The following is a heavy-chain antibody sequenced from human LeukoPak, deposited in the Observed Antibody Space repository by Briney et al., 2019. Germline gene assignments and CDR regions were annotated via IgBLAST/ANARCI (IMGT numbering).Heavy chain of an antibody. D-gene: IGHD6-25*01. CDR1: GFTFSSTW. J-gene: IGHJ6*03. Sequence: GGSLRLSCAASGFTFSSTWMHWVRQVPGKGLVWVSRINSDGSSTIYADSVKGRFTISRDNAKNTLYLQMNSLRADDTAVYYCAKEGPKSIAATGYYMDVWGKGTTVTISS. CDR2: INSDGSST. CDR3: AKEGPKSIAATGYYMDV. V-gene: IGHV3-74*01.